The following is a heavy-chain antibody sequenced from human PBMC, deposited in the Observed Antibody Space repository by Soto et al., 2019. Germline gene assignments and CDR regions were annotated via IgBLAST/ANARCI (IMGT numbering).Heavy chain of an antibody. CDR1: GGSVNSGNYY. CDR3: ARVERGTATTVVDAFDI. Sequence: QVQLQQWGAGLLKPSETLSLTCAVYGGSVNSGNYYWSWLRQPPGKVLEWIGEMSHSGGTHLNPSLKSRVTISVDTSKNQFSLKMSSVTAADTALYYCARVERGTATTVVDAFDIWGPGTLVTVSS. J-gene: IGHJ3*02. V-gene: IGHV4-34*01. D-gene: IGHD1-1*01. CDR2: MSHSGGT.